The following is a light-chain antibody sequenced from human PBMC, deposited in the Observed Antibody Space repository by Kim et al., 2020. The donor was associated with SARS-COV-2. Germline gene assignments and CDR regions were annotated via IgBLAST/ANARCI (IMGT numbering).Light chain of an antibody. V-gene: IGKV3-15*01. CDR2: DAS. Sequence: DIEMTQSPATLSVSPGERATLYCRASHNIYTNLAWYQQKGGQAPRLLIYDASARATGVPARFSGSGSGTEFSLTISSLQSEYSAVYYCQHFNNWPPWTFGQGTKVEIK. J-gene: IGKJ1*01. CDR1: HNIYTN. CDR3: QHFNNWPPWT.